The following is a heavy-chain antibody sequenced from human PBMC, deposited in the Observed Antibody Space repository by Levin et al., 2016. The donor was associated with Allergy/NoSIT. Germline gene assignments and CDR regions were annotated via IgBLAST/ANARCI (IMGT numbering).Heavy chain of an antibody. D-gene: IGHD2-21*01. CDR2: ISSSSSTI. J-gene: IGHJ4*02. CDR3: ARESDVDFDY. V-gene: IGHV3-48*04. CDR1: GFTFSSYS. Sequence: LKISCAASGFTFSSYSMNWVRQAPGKGLEWVSYISSSSSTIYYADSVKGRFTISRDNAKNSLYLQMNSLRAEDTAVYYCARESDVDFDYWGQGTLVTVSS.